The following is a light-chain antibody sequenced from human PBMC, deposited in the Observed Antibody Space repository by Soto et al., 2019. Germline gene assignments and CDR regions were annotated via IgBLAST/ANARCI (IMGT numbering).Light chain of an antibody. CDR2: SNN. J-gene: IGLJ3*02. V-gene: IGLV1-44*01. CDR3: ATWDDSLNGPV. CDR1: SSNIGSNI. Sequence: QSALTRPPSASGPPGQRVTISCSGSSSNIGSNIVNWYQQLPGTAPKVLIYSNNRRPSGVPDRFTGSKSDTSASLAISGLQSEDEADYFCATWDDSLNGPVFGGGTKVTVL.